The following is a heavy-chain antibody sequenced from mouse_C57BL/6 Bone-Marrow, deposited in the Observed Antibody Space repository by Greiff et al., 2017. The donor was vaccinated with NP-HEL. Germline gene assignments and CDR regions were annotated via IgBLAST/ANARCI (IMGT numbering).Heavy chain of an antibody. V-gene: IGHV1-63*01. J-gene: IGHJ4*01. CDR3: ARGYSNYVGYAMDY. CDR2: IYPGGGYT. D-gene: IGHD2-5*01. CDR1: GYTFTNYW. Sequence: VKLMESGAELVRPGTSVKMSCKASGYTFTNYWIGWAKQRPGHGLEWIGDIYPGGGYTNYNEKFKGKATLTADKSSSTAYMQFSSLTSEDSAIYYCARGYSNYVGYAMDYWAQGTSVTVSS.